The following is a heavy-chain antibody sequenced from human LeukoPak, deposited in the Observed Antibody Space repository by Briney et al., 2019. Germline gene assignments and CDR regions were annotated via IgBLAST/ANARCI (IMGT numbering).Heavy chain of an antibody. CDR1: GFNFSDYY. D-gene: IGHD5-18*01. V-gene: IGHV3-11*01. CDR3: AREITAMDY. J-gene: IGHJ4*02. Sequence: GGPLRLSCAASGFNFSDYYMSWIRQAPGKGLEWVSYISSSGSTIYYADPVKGRFTISRDNAKSSLYLQMNSLRAEDTAVYYCAREITAMDYWGQGTLVTVSS. CDR2: ISSSGSTI.